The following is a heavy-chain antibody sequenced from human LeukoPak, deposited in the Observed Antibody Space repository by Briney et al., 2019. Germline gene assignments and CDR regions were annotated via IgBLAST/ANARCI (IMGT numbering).Heavy chain of an antibody. V-gene: IGHV3-23*01. CDR2: ISGSGGST. D-gene: IGHD2-15*01. CDR1: GFTFSNYA. J-gene: IGHJ6*02. Sequence: PGGSLRLSCAASGFTFSNYAMSWVRQAPGKGLEWVSAISGSGGSTYYADSVKGRFTISRDNSKNTLYLQMNSLRAEDTAVHYCAKDLERYCSGGSCYGFYYYYYYGMDVWGQGTTVTVSS. CDR3: AKDLERYCSGGSCYGFYYYYYYGMDV.